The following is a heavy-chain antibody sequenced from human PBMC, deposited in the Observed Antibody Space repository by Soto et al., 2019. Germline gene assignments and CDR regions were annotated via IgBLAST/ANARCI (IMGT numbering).Heavy chain of an antibody. V-gene: IGHV1-69*13. CDR1: GGTFSSYA. D-gene: IGHD3-22*01. J-gene: IGHJ3*02. CDR3: ARARREIVVVRVISGAFDI. CDR2: IIPILGTA. Sequence: ASVKVSCKASGGTFSSYAISWVRQAPGQGLEWMGGIIPILGTANYAQKFQGRVTITADESTSTAYMELSSLRSEDTAVYYCARARREIVVVRVISGAFDIWGQGTMVTVSS.